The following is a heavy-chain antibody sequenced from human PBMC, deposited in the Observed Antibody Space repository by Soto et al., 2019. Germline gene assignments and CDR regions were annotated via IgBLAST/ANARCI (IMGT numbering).Heavy chain of an antibody. CDR3: AKDRTGIAVAGNICPLGY. D-gene: IGHD6-19*01. CDR1: GFTFSSYG. CDR2: ISYDGSNK. Sequence: QVQLVESGGGVVQPGRSLRLSCAASGFTFSSYGMHWVRQAPGKGLEWVAVISYDGSNKYYADSVKGRFTISRDNSKNTLYLQMNSLRAEDSAVYYCAKDRTGIAVAGNICPLGYWGQGTLVTVSS. J-gene: IGHJ4*02. V-gene: IGHV3-30*18.